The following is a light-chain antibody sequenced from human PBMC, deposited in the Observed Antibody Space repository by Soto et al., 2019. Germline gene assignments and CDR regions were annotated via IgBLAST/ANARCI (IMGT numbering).Light chain of an antibody. J-gene: IGLJ1*01. V-gene: IGLV2-14*01. CDR2: DVS. Sequence: QSALTQPASVSGSPGQSSTISCTGTSSDVGGYNYVSWYQQHPGKAPKLMIYDVSNRPSGVSNRFSGSKSGNTASLTISGLQAEDEADYYCSSYTSSSTLSVFGTGTKLTVL. CDR1: SSDVGGYNY. CDR3: SSYTSSSTLSV.